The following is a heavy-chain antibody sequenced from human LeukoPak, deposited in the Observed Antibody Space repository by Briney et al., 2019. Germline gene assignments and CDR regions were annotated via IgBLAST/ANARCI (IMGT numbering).Heavy chain of an antibody. J-gene: IGHJ3*02. CDR3: ARENDYTYAFDI. Sequence: GGSLRLSCAASGFTFSNYAMSWVRQAPGKGLEWVSTISANGDGTYYADFVKGRFTISRDNAKNSLYLQMNSLRAEDTALYHCARENDYTYAFDIWGQGTMVTVSS. CDR2: ISANGDGT. D-gene: IGHD4-11*01. CDR1: GFTFSNYA. V-gene: IGHV3-23*01.